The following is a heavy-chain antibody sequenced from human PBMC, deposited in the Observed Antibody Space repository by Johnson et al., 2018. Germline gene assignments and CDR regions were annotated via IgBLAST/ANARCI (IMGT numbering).Heavy chain of an antibody. J-gene: IGHJ4*02. V-gene: IGHV3-74*01. CDR1: GFTFSGKW. CDR3: ARDFWGTQDY. D-gene: IGHD3-16*01. CDR2: VSNDGSIT. Sequence: VQLVESGGGLVQPGGSRRLSCAASGFTFSGKWMQWVRQAPGKGLVWVSRVSNDGSITNYADSVKGRFTISRDNAKNTLYRQMSSLTAEDTAVYYCARDFWGTQDYWGQGTLVTVSS.